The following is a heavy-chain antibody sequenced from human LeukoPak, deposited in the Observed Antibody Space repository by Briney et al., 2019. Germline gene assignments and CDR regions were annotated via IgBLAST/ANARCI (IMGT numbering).Heavy chain of an antibody. CDR2: ISGSGDNT. CDR1: GFTFAEYT. CDR3: AKRSGYTTGWFFDF. D-gene: IGHD6-19*01. Sequence: GGSLRLSCAASGFTFAEYTMHWVRQAPGKGLEWVSSISGSGDNTYYAESVKGRFTISRDNSKNTLFLQMNSLRAEDTAVFYCAKRSGYTTGWFFDFWGQGTLVTVSS. V-gene: IGHV3-23*01. J-gene: IGHJ4*02.